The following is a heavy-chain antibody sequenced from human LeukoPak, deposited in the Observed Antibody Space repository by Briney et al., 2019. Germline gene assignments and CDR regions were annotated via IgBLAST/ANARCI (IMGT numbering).Heavy chain of an antibody. CDR2: ISGSGGST. CDR3: AKDQWGGSGSYFSQPDY. D-gene: IGHD1-26*01. J-gene: IGHJ4*02. CDR1: GFTFSSYA. Sequence: GGSLRLSCAASGFTFSSYAMSWVRQAPGKGLEWVSAISGSGGSTYYADSVKGRFTISRDNSKNTLYLQMNSLRAEDTAVYYCAKDQWGGSGSYFSQPDYWGQGTLVTVPS. V-gene: IGHV3-23*01.